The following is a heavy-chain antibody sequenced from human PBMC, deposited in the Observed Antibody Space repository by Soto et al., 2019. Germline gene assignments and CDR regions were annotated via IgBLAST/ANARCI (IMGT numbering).Heavy chain of an antibody. V-gene: IGHV3-30-3*01. CDR2: ISYDGRET. CDR1: GFTFSAYA. CDR3: ATDPVAVTGSFIDS. J-gene: IGHJ4*02. D-gene: IGHD2-21*02. Sequence: SLRLSCAASGFTFSAYAFHWVRQAPGKGLEWLSVISYDGRETHYADSVEGRFIISRDSSKKTAYLQMYSLRGDDTAVYFCATDPVAVTGSFIDSWGQGTLVTVSS.